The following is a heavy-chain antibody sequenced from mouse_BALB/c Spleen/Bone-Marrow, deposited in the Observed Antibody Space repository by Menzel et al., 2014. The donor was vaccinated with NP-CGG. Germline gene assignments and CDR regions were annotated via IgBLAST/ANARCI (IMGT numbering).Heavy chain of an antibody. CDR3: ARDTRLRRLDY. CDR2: IGFSGST. J-gene: IGHJ2*01. CDR1: GCSITSDYA. D-gene: IGHD2-2*01. V-gene: IGHV3-2*02. Sequence: EVKLQESGPGLVKPSQSLSLTCTVTGCSITSDYAWNWIRQFPGNKLEWMGYIGFSGSTTYNPSLKSRISVTRDTSRNQFFLQLNSVTTEDTATYYCARDTRLRRLDYWGQGTTLTVSS.